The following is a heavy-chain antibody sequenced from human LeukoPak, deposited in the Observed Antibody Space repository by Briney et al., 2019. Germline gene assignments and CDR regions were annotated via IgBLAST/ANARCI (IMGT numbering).Heavy chain of an antibody. J-gene: IGHJ4*02. D-gene: IGHD3-10*01. CDR2: IHPNGGVK. Sequence: PGGSLRLSCAASGLTFGSYWMSWVRQAPGKGLEWVANIHPNGGVKNYVDSVKGRFTISRDNAANSLYLPVNSLRAEDSAVYYCASTSPSFTIGPGPLGGQGTLVTVSS. V-gene: IGHV3-7*01. CDR1: GLTFGSYW. CDR3: ASTSPSFTIGPGPL.